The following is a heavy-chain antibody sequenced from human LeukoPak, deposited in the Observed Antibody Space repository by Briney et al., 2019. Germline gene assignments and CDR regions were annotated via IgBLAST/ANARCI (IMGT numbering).Heavy chain of an antibody. Sequence: PSETLSLTCDVSGESISSYYLSWIRQPAGKGLEWIGQIYTSGSTNYKPSLKSRVTMSVDTSKNQLSLELTSVIAADTAVYYCARRGTDSGWDFDYWGQGTLVTVSS. J-gene: IGHJ4*02. CDR1: GESISSYY. D-gene: IGHD6-19*01. CDR3: ARRGTDSGWDFDY. CDR2: IYTSGST. V-gene: IGHV4-4*07.